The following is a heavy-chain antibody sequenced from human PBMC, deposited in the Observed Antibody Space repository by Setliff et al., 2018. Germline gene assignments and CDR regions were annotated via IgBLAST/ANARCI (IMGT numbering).Heavy chain of an antibody. CDR2: ISSCSSTI. Sequence: GGSLRLSCAASGFTFSSYSMNWVRQAPGKGLEWVSYISSCSSTIYYADSVKGRFTISRDNAKNSLYLQMNSLRAEDTAVYYCARDNGPRELLTAFDIWGQGTMVTVSS. CDR3: ARDNGPRELLTAFDI. CDR1: GFTFSSYS. D-gene: IGHD1-26*01. J-gene: IGHJ3*02. V-gene: IGHV3-48*04.